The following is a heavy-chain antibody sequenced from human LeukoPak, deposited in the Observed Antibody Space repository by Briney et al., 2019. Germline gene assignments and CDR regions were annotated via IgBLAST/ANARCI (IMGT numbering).Heavy chain of an antibody. D-gene: IGHD1-7*01. CDR2: IYYSRST. CDR3: ARLYGNYQNYFDY. J-gene: IGHJ4*02. V-gene: IGHV4-59*12. CDR1: GGSISSYY. Sequence: SETLSLTCTVSGGSISSYYWSWIRLPPGKGLEWIGYIYYSRSTFYNPSLKSRVTISVDTSKNQFSLKLRSVTAADTAVYYCARLYGNYQNYFDYWGQGTLVTVSS.